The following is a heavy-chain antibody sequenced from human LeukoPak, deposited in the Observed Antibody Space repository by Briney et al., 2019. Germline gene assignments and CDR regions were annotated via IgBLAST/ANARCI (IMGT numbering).Heavy chain of an antibody. V-gene: IGHV3-48*01. Sequence: GGSLRLSCAASGFTFSSYSMNWVRQAPGKGLEWVSYISSSSSTIYYADSVKGRFTISRDNAKNSLYLQMNSLRAEDTAVYYCARDKTGTTPDYWGQGTLVTVSS. D-gene: IGHD3-9*01. CDR3: ARDKTGTTPDY. J-gene: IGHJ4*02. CDR1: GFTFSSYS. CDR2: ISSSSSTI.